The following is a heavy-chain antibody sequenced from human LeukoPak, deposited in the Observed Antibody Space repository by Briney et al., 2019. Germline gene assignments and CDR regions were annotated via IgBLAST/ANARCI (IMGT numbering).Heavy chain of an antibody. CDR1: GGSISSYY. D-gene: IGHD3-22*01. CDR3: ARGDYDSSGYYYGDYFDY. J-gene: IGHJ4*02. Sequence: SETLSLTCTVSGGSISSYYWSWIRQPPGKGLEWIGYIYYSGSTNYNPSLRSRVTISVDTSKNQFSLKLSSVTAADTAVYYCARGDYDSSGYYYGDYFDYWGQGTLVTVSS. CDR2: IYYSGST. V-gene: IGHV4-59*01.